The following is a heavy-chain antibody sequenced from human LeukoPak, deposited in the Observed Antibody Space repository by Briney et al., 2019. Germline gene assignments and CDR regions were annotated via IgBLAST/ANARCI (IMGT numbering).Heavy chain of an antibody. CDR1: GYTFTSYG. J-gene: IGHJ4*02. V-gene: IGHV1-18*01. CDR2: ISAYNGNT. CDR3: ARGYSGSYYNPPPPHRLDY. Sequence: GASVKVSCKASGYTFTSYGISWVRQAPGQGLEWMGWISAYNGNTNYAQKLQGRVTMTTDTSTSTAYMELSRLRSDDTAVYYCARGYSGSYYNPPPPHRLDYWGQGTLVTVSS. D-gene: IGHD1-26*01.